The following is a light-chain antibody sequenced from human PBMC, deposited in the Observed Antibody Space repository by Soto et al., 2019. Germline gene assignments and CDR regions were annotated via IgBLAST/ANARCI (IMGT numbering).Light chain of an antibody. CDR1: SSNIGAGYD. CDR2: GNS. Sequence: QSVLTQPPSVSVAPGQRVTISCTASSSNIGAGYDVHWYQQLPGTAPKLLIYGNSNRPSGVPDRFSGSKSGTSASLAITGLQAEDEADYYCQSYDSSLSALFGGGTKLTVL. J-gene: IGLJ3*02. CDR3: QSYDSSLSAL. V-gene: IGLV1-40*01.